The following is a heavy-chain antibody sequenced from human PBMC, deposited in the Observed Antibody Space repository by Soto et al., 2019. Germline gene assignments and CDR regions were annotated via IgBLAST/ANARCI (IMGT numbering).Heavy chain of an antibody. Sequence: GGSLRLSCAASGFTFDDYAMWWVRQAPGKGLEWVSPINWDGDETYYADSVKGRFTISRDNSKDTVNLLMNSLRDDDSAMYYCARSRNSAVADSFDLWGQGTLVTVSS. CDR1: GFTFDDYA. V-gene: IGHV3-43D*04. J-gene: IGHJ4*02. CDR3: ARSRNSAVADSFDL. D-gene: IGHD1-26*01. CDR2: INWDGDET.